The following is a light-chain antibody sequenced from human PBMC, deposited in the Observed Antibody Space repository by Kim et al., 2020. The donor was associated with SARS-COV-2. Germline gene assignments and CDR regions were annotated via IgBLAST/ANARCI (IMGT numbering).Light chain of an antibody. Sequence: DIQMTQSPSTLSASVGDRVTITCRASQSIRSWLAWYQQKPGKAPKLLIYKASSLESGVPSRFSGSESGTEFTITISSLQPDDFATYYCQHYNGASRTFGQGTKVDIK. CDR3: QHYNGASRT. J-gene: IGKJ1*01. CDR1: QSIRSW. V-gene: IGKV1-5*03. CDR2: KAS.